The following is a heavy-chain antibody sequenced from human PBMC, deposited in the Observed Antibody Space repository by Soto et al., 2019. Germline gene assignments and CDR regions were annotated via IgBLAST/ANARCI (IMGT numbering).Heavy chain of an antibody. CDR1: VFTFHDYT. Sequence: PGGSLRLSCASSVFTFHDYTMHWVRQVPGKGLEWVSGITWNGDIVGYADSVKGRITISRDNAKNSLYLQLSSLRTEDTAVYYCTKDKEGEGFFDHWGQGSLVTVSS. CDR3: TKDKEGEGFFDH. V-gene: IGHV3-9*01. CDR2: ITWNGDIV. J-gene: IGHJ4*02. D-gene: IGHD1-26*01.